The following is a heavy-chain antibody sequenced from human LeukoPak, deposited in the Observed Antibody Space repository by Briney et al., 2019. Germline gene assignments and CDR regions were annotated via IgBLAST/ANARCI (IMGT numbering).Heavy chain of an antibody. CDR2: IKSKTDGGTT. CDR1: GFTFSKAW. V-gene: IGHV3-15*01. Sequence: GGSLTLSCAASGFTFSKAWMSWVRQAPGKGLEWVGRIKSKTDGGTTDYAAPVKGRFTISREDSQNTLYLQMNSRKTEDTAVYYCSYFYDSSGYPQFDYWGQGTLVTVSS. J-gene: IGHJ4*02. D-gene: IGHD3-22*01. CDR3: SYFYDSSGYPQFDY.